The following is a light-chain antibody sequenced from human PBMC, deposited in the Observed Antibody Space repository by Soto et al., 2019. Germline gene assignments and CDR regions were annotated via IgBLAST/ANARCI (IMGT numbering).Light chain of an antibody. CDR1: QNVNSN. V-gene: IGKV3-15*01. CDR2: GAY. J-gene: IGKJ1*01. CDR3: QQYNKWPKM. Sequence: EIVMTQSPATVSVSPGERATLSCRASQNVNSNLAWYQQKPGQPPRLLIYGAYTRATGVPARFSGSGSGTEFTLTINSLQSEDFAVYYCQQYNKWPKMFGQGTKVDIK.